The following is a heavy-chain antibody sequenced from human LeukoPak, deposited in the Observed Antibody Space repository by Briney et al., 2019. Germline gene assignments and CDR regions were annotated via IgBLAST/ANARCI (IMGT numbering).Heavy chain of an antibody. J-gene: IGHJ4*02. CDR1: GFTFSSYA. CDR2: ISGSGGST. V-gene: IGHV3-23*01. Sequence: PGGSLRLSCAASGFTFSSYAMSWVRQAPGKGLEWLSAISGSGGSTYYADSVKGRFTISRDNSKNTLYLQMNSLRAEDTAVYYCAKDGGKGEYYFDYWGQGTLVTVSS. CDR3: AKDGGKGEYYFDY. D-gene: IGHD4-23*01.